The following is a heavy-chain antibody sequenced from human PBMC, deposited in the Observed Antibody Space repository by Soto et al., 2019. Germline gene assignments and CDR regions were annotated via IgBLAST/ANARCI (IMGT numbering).Heavy chain of an antibody. CDR1: GFSFNDYT. D-gene: IGHD3-22*01. V-gene: IGHV3-9*01. CDR3: AKGYFYDRGYYFDY. Sequence: EVQLVESGGGLVQPGRSLRLSCAASGFSFNDYTMHWVRQAPGKGLEWVSTISWTSGRVDYADSVKGRFTISRDNAKNSLYLQMNSLRAEDTALYYCAKGYFYDRGYYFDYWGQGTLVTVSS. J-gene: IGHJ4*02. CDR2: ISWTSGRV.